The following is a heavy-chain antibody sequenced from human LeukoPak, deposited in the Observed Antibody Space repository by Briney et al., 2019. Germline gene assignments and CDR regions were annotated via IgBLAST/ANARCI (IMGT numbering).Heavy chain of an antibody. CDR1: GGSFSGYY. V-gene: IGHV4-34*01. Sequence: PSETLSLTCAVYGGSFSGYYWSWIRQPPGRGLEWIGEINHSGSTNYNPSLKSRVTISVDTSKNQFSLKLSSVTAADTAVYYCARGLWGPYYCDYWGQGTLVTVSS. J-gene: IGHJ4*02. D-gene: IGHD3-16*01. CDR3: ARGLWGPYYCDY. CDR2: INHSGST.